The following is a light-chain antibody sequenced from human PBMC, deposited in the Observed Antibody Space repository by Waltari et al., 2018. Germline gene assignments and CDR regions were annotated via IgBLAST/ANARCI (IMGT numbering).Light chain of an antibody. CDR1: ESVGTK. CDR3: QQYKTWPT. V-gene: IGKV3-15*01. Sequence: EIIMTQSPGTLSVSPGEVANLSCRASESVGTKLAWYQQKPGQAPRLLIYAASTWATGIPARFSGSGSGTEFTLTIASLQSEDFAVYYCQQYKTWPTFGQGTKVEI. J-gene: IGKJ1*01. CDR2: AAS.